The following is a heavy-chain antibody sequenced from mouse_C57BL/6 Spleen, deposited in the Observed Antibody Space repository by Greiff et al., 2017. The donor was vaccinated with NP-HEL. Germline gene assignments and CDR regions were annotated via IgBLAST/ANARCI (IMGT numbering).Heavy chain of an antibody. D-gene: IGHD2-12*01. CDR3: ARSDSPAWFAY. CDR2: IDPSDSYT. Sequence: VQLQQPGAELVMPGASVKLSCKASGYTFTSYWMHWVKQRPGQGLEWIGEIDPSDSYTNYNQKFKGKSTLTVDKSSSTAYMQLSSLTSEDSAVYYCARSDSPAWFAYWGQGTLVTVSA. V-gene: IGHV1-69*01. CDR1: GYTFTSYW. J-gene: IGHJ3*01.